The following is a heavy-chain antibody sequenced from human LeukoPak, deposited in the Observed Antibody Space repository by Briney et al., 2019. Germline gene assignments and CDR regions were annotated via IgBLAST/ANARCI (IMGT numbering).Heavy chain of an antibody. Sequence: PGGSLRLSCAASGFTFSSYEMNWVRQAPGKGLEWVSYISSSGSTIYYADSVKGRFTISRDNAKNSLYLQMNSLRAEDTAVYYCARKSSQASDYWGQGTLVTVSS. V-gene: IGHV3-48*03. D-gene: IGHD6-6*01. CDR1: GFTFSSYE. J-gene: IGHJ4*02. CDR3: ARKSSQASDY. CDR2: ISSSGSTI.